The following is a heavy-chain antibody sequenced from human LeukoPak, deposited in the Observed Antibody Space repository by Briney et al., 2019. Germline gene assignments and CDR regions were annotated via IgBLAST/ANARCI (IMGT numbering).Heavy chain of an antibody. J-gene: IGHJ4*02. CDR1: GFTFNNFG. CDR2: ISGSGIST. V-gene: IGHV3-23*01. Sequence: GGSLRLSCAASGFTFNNFGMSWVRQAPGKGLEWVSAISGSGISTYYADSVKGRFTISRDNSKNTVYLQMNSLRAEDTAVYYCAKDGRLLEFDYWDQGTLVIVSS. CDR3: AKDGRLLEFDY. D-gene: IGHD2-21*02.